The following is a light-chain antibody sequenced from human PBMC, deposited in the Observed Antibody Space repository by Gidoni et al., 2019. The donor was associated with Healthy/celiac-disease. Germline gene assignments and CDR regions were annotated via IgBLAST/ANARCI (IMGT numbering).Light chain of an antibody. CDR1: QSISSW. CDR2: KAS. J-gene: IGKJ1*01. Sequence: DIQMTQSPSTLSASVGDSVTITCRASQSISSWLAWYQQKPGKAPKLLIYKASSLESGVPSRFSGSVSGTEFTLTISSLQPDDFATYYCQQYNSWWTFGQGTKVEIK. CDR3: QQYNSWWT. V-gene: IGKV1-5*03.